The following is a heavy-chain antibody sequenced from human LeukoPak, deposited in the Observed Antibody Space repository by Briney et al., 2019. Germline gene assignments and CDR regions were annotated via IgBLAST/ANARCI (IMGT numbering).Heavy chain of an antibody. J-gene: IGHJ4*02. CDR3: ARDWGRRYSSGWYGDFDY. CDR2: ISYDGSDK. CDR1: GFTFSNYA. Sequence: GGSLRLSCAASGFTFSNYAMHWVRQAPGKGLEWVAVISYDGSDKYYADSVKGRFTISRDNSKNTLYLQMNSLRPEDTAVYYCARDWGRRYSSGWYGDFDYWGRGTLVTVSS. D-gene: IGHD6-19*01. V-gene: IGHV3-30-3*01.